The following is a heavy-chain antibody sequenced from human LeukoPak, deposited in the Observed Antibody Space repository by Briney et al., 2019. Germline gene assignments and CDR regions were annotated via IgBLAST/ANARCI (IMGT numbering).Heavy chain of an antibody. J-gene: IGHJ4*02. Sequence: GGSLRLSCAASGVTFSSYSMNWVRQAPGKGLEWVSSISSSSSYIYYADSVKGRFTISRDNAKNSLYLQMNSLRAEDTAVYYCASLYDYVWGSPPLDYWGQGTLVTVSS. D-gene: IGHD3-16*01. CDR1: GVTFSSYS. V-gene: IGHV3-21*01. CDR2: ISSSSSYI. CDR3: ASLYDYVWGSPPLDY.